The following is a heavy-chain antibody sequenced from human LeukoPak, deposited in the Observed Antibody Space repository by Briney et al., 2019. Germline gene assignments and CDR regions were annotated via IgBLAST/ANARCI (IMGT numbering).Heavy chain of an antibody. CDR2: INHNGNVN. V-gene: IGHV3-7*03. Sequence: GGSLRLSCAASGFTFSSYWMNWARQAPGKGLEWVASINHNGNVNYYVDSVKGRFTISRDNAKNSLYLQMNTLRADDTAVYYCARDGFGTGSNWGQGTLVTVSS. J-gene: IGHJ4*02. D-gene: IGHD3-16*01. CDR3: ARDGFGTGSN. CDR1: GFTFSSYW.